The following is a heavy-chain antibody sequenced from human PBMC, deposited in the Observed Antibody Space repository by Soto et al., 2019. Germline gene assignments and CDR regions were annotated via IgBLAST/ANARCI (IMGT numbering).Heavy chain of an antibody. D-gene: IGHD3-22*01. CDR3: ARGTTIYYGTGFDP. J-gene: IGHJ5*02. CDR2: ISYDGSNI. CDR1: GFTFSSYT. V-gene: IGHV3-30-3*01. Sequence: GGSLRLSCAASGFTFSSYTMHWVRQAPGRGLDWVALISYDGSNIYYADSVKGRFTISRDNSKNTLYLEMNSLRAEDTALFYWARGTTIYYGTGFDPWGQGTLVTVSS.